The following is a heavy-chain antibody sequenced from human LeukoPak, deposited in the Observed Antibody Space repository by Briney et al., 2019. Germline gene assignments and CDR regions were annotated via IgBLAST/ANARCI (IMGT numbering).Heavy chain of an antibody. V-gene: IGHV3-48*01. CDR1: AFTFSDYS. Sequence: GGSLRLSCAASAFTFSDYSMNWVRQAPGKGLEWVSYISGRSSTIYYADSVKGRFTISRDNAKSSMYLQMNSLRAEDTAVYYCARDRLKSGSYYFDFWGQGTLVTVSS. J-gene: IGHJ4*02. D-gene: IGHD1-26*01. CDR2: ISGRSSTI. CDR3: ARDRLKSGSYYFDF.